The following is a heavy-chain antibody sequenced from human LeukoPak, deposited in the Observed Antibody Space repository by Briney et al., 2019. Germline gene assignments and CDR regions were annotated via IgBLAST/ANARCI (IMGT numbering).Heavy chain of an antibody. V-gene: IGHV3-30*18. D-gene: IGHD2-2*01. J-gene: IGHJ6*02. CDR2: ISYDGSNK. CDR3: AKSGGAGLPAVGGLGYHGMDV. CDR1: GFTFSSYG. Sequence: PGGSLRLSCTASGFTFSSYGMHWVRQAPGKGLEWVAVISYDGSNKYYADSVKGRFTISRDNSKNTLYLQMNSLRAEDTAVYYCAKSGGAGLPAVGGLGYHGMDVWGQGTTVTVSS.